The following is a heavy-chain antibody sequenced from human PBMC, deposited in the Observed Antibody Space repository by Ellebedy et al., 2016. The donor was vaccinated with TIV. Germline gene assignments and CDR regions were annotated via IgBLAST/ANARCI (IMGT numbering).Heavy chain of an antibody. V-gene: IGHV4-59*01. Sequence: SETLSLTXTVSGGSISSYYWSWIRQPPGKGLEWIGYIYYSGSTNYNPSLKSRVTISVDTSKNQFSLKLSSVTAADTAVYYCARDPIVEVRGWFDPWGQGTLVTVSS. D-gene: IGHD2-2*01. CDR1: GGSISSYY. CDR3: ARDPIVEVRGWFDP. CDR2: IYYSGST. J-gene: IGHJ5*02.